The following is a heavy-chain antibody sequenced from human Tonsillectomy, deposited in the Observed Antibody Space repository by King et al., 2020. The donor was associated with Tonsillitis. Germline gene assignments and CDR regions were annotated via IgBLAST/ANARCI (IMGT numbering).Heavy chain of an antibody. Sequence: QLQESGPGLVKPSETLSLTCNVSGGSITSSGFSWDWIRQSPGKELEWVGNVYSGGGTFYNPSLKSRVTISVDTSKTQFSLELRSVTAADTAVYFCARRGQGLEFDPWGRGTLVTVSS. CDR1: GGSITSSGFS. CDR2: VYSGGGT. D-gene: IGHD6-19*01. CDR3: ARRGQGLEFDP. V-gene: IGHV4-39*01. J-gene: IGHJ5*02.